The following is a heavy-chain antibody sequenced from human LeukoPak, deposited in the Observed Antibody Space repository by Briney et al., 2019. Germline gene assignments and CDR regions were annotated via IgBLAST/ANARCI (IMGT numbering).Heavy chain of an antibody. CDR1: GGSISSGDYH. Sequence: SETLSLICTVSGGSISSGDYHWSSIRQPPGKGPEWVGYIYYSGSTYYNPSLKSRVTISVDTFKNQLTLKLSSVTAADTGVYDCARDWRFYGDYGGFWFDPWGQGTLVTVSS. J-gene: IGHJ5*02. CDR3: ARDWRFYGDYGGFWFDP. V-gene: IGHV4-61*08. D-gene: IGHD4-23*01. CDR2: IYYSGST.